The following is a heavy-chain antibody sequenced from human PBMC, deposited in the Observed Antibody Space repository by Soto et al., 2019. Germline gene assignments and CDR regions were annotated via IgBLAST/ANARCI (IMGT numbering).Heavy chain of an antibody. Sequence: SVKVSCKASGGTFSSYAISWVRQAPGQGLEWMGGIIPIFGTANYAQKLQGRVTITADESTSTAYMELSSLRSEDTAVYYFARVSYGDYGPRYYYYYGMDVWGQGTTVTVSS. D-gene: IGHD4-17*01. CDR2: IIPIFGTA. J-gene: IGHJ6*02. V-gene: IGHV1-69*13. CDR1: GGTFSSYA. CDR3: ARVSYGDYGPRYYYYYGMDV.